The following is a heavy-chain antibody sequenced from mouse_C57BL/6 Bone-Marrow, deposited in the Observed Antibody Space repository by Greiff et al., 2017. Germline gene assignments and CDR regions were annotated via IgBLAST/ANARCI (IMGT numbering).Heavy chain of an antibody. CDR1: GFPITSGYY. Sequence: KLVESGPGLVKPSQSLFLTCSITGFPITSGYYWIWIRQSPGKPLEWMGYITHSGETFYNPSLQSPISITRDTSKNQFFLQLNSVTTEDTAMYYCAGGSDYGGFAYWGQGTLVTVSA. J-gene: IGHJ3*01. D-gene: IGHD2-4*01. CDR2: ITHSGET. V-gene: IGHV12-3*01. CDR3: AGGSDYGGFAY.